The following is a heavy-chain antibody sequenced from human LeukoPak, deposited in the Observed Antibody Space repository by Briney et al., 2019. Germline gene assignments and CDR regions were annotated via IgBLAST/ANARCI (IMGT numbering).Heavy chain of an antibody. Sequence: GAAVKGSPKATDYTFTCDGVGCVRATLEKGSEWVRSIGANSGNTNCAQKMQGRVTMTTEASSSTTYMELRNLRSDDTAVYYCERDKNNRFDYWGQGTLVTVSS. J-gene: IGHJ4*02. CDR1: DYTFTCDG. CDR3: ERDKNNRFDY. D-gene: IGHD1-14*01. CDR2: IGANSGNT. V-gene: IGHV1-18*01.